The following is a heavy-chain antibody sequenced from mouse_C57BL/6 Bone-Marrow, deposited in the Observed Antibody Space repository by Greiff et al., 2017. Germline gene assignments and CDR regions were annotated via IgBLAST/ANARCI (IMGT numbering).Heavy chain of an antibody. CDR2: ISSGGSYT. D-gene: IGHD1-1*01. CDR3: ARGSSY. J-gene: IGHJ2*01. V-gene: IGHV5-6*01. CDR1: GFTFSSYG. Sequence: EVKLVESGGDLVKPGGSLKLSCAASGFTFSSYGMSWVRQTPDKRLEWVATISSGGSYTYYPDSVQGRFTISRDNAKNTLYLQMSSLKSEDTAMYYCARGSSYWGQGTTLTVSS.